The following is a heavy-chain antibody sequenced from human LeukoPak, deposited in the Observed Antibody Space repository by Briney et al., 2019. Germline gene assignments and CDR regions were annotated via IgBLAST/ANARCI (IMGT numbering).Heavy chain of an antibody. V-gene: IGHV1-2*06. D-gene: IGHD6-13*01. CDR3: ARDRTRQLVRWGSSLDY. CDR1: GYTFTGYY. CDR2: INPNSGGT. Sequence: ASVKVSCKASGYTFTGYYMHWVRQAPGQGLEWVGRINPNSGGTNYAQKFQGRVTTTRDTSISTPYMELSRLRSDDTAVYYCARDRTRQLVRWGSSLDYWGQGTLVTVSS. J-gene: IGHJ4*02.